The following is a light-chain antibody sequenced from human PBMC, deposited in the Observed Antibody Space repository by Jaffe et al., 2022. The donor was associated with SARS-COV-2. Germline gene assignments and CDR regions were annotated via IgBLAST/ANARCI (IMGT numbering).Light chain of an antibody. CDR1: SSNIGKSY. Sequence: QSVLTQPPSVSAAPGQKVTISCSGSSSNIGKSYVSWYQQLPGMAPKLVIFENKKRPSGIPDRFSGSKSGTSATLGITGLQTGDEADYYCGTWDSSLSTGVFGGGTKLTVL. CDR2: ENK. CDR3: GTWDSSLSTGV. V-gene: IGLV1-51*02. J-gene: IGLJ3*02.